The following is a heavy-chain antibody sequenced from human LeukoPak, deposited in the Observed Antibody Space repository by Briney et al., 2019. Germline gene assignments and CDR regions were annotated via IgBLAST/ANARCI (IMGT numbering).Heavy chain of an antibody. CDR2: IAYAGT. J-gene: IGHJ4*02. CDR3: ANRYVSEY. V-gene: IGHV3-23*01. D-gene: IGHD3-16*01. Sequence: GSLRLSCAASGFIFSDYSMNWVRQAPGKGLEWVSTIAYAGTYYADSVKGRFITSRDDSKSTLYLQMNSLRADDTAVYFCANRYVSEYWGQGILVTVSS. CDR1: GFIFSDYS.